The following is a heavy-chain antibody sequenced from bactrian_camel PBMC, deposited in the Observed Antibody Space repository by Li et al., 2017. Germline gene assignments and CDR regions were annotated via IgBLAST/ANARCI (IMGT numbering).Heavy chain of an antibody. CDR3: VKDGVGWWGDY. CDR2: IDLSGTT. J-gene: IGHJ4*01. CDR1: EVMRGNYY. Sequence: DVQLVESGGGSVQAGGSLRLSCSASEVMRGNYYMAWVRQAPGKGLEWVSAIDLSGTTFYEDSVKGRFTISRDNAKNTVYLLMNSLKPEDTAVYSCVKDGVGWWGDYWGQGTQVTVS. V-gene: IGHV3S40*01. D-gene: IGHD7*01.